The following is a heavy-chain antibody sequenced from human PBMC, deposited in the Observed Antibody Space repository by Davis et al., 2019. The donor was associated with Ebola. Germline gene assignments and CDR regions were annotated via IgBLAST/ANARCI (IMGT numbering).Heavy chain of an antibody. D-gene: IGHD3-22*01. V-gene: IGHV4-31*03. CDR1: GGSISRGGSY. CDR2: IYYSGST. Sequence: PSETLSLTCTVSGGSISRGGSYWSWVRQVPGKGLEWIGYIYYSGSTYYKPSLKSRVTISLDTSKNQFSLNLSSVTAADTAVYYCARDLRYDSSGYDYYFYMDVWGKGTTVTVSS. J-gene: IGHJ6*03. CDR3: ARDLRYDSSGYDYYFYMDV.